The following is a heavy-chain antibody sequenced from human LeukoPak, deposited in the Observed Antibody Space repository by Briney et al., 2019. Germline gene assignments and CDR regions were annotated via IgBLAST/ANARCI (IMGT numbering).Heavy chain of an antibody. Sequence: EGSLRLSCAASGFTFSSYWMHWVRQAPGKGLVWVSRINTDGSTTIYADSVKGRFTISRDNAKNTLYLQMNSLRGEDTAVYYCARDWYSGSQGYWGQGTLVTVSS. CDR2: INTDGSTT. J-gene: IGHJ4*02. CDR3: ARDWYSGSQGY. D-gene: IGHD1-26*01. V-gene: IGHV3-74*01. CDR1: GFTFSSYW.